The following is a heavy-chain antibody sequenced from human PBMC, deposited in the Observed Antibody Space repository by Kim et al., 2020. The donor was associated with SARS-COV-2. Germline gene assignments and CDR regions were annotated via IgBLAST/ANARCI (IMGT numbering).Heavy chain of an antibody. D-gene: IGHD5-12*01. V-gene: IGHV3-30*03. CDR3: ARGYSGYAIDY. CDR2: K. J-gene: IGHJ4*02. Sequence: KNYADSLKGRFTISRNKYKDSLDLQMNSLRGEDTAVYYCARGYSGYAIDYWGQGTLVTVSS.